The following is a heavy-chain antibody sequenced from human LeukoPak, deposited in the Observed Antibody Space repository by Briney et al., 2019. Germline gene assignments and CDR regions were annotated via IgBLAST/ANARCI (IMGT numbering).Heavy chain of an antibody. D-gene: IGHD1-1*01. CDR2: IVGSGGST. V-gene: IGHV3-23*01. Sequence: PGGSLRLSCAASGFTFSSYAMSWVRQAPGKGLEWVSVIVGSGGSTYYADSVKGRFTISRDNSKNTLYLQMNSLRAEDTAVYYCAKVSGLSRTGYFDYWGQGTLVTVSS. J-gene: IGHJ4*02. CDR3: AKVSGLSRTGYFDY. CDR1: GFTFSSYA.